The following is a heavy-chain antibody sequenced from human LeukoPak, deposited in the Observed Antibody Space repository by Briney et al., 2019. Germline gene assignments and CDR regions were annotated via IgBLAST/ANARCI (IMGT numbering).Heavy chain of an antibody. D-gene: IGHD2-15*01. V-gene: IGHV3-13*01. Sequence: GGSLRLSCAASGFTSSSYDMHWVRQATGKGLEWVSAIGTAGDTYYPGSVKGRFTISRENAKNSLYLQMNSLRAGDTAVYYCARGLSSGGSPPYYYYYMDVWGKGTTVTISS. CDR1: GFTSSSYD. J-gene: IGHJ6*03. CDR3: ARGLSSGGSPPYYYYYMDV. CDR2: IGTAGDT.